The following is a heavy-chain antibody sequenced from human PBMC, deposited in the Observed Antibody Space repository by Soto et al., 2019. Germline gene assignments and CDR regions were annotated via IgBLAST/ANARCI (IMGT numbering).Heavy chain of an antibody. CDR2: IGGSGGIT. J-gene: IGHJ3*02. D-gene: IGHD3-22*01. V-gene: IGHV3-23*01. Sequence: PGGSLRLSCAASGFTLSSYAMSWVRQPPGQGMQWVSAIGGSGGITYYADSVKGRFTISRDNSKNTVYLQMISLRAEDTAIYYCAKDRSRYYDSSGGDAFDIWGQGTMVTVSS. CDR3: AKDRSRYYDSSGGDAFDI. CDR1: GFTLSSYA.